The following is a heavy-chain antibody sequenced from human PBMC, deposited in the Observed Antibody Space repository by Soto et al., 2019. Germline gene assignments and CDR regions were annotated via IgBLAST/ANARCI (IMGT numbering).Heavy chain of an antibody. V-gene: IGHV1-2*02. CDR1: GYTFSGYY. Sequence: QVQLVQSGAEVKKPGASVKVSCKAYGYTFSGYYMHWVRQAPGQGLEWMGWIYPNSGGKKYAQEFQGRLTTTRDTSISTAYMELNRLTSDDTAVYYCARGSHYYDSPLAFDIWGQGTMVTVSS. CDR2: IYPNSGGK. CDR3: ARGSHYYDSPLAFDI. D-gene: IGHD3-22*01. J-gene: IGHJ3*02.